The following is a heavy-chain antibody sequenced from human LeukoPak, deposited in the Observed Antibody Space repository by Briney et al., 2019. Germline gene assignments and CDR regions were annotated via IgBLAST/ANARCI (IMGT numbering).Heavy chain of an antibody. D-gene: IGHD2-15*01. CDR1: GGTFSSYA. CDR2: IIPIFGTA. V-gene: IGHV1-69*01. Sequence: SVTVSYKASGGTFSSYAISWVRQAPGQGLEWMGGIIPIFGTANYAQKFQGRVTITADESTSTAYMELSSLRSEDTAVYYCARDPEPYCSGGSCSTRGYFDYWGQGTLVTVSS. CDR3: ARDPEPYCSGGSCSTRGYFDY. J-gene: IGHJ4*02.